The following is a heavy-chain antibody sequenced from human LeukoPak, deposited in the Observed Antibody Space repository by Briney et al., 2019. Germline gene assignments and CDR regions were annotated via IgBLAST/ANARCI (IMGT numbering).Heavy chain of an antibody. Sequence: ASVKVSGKASGYTFASYGISWLRQAPGQGLEWVGWVGAHSGNTKYAERVQGRASMTADTSTSTAYMELRSLRSDDTALYYCARVSCGYNCHYAMDVWGQGTTVTVSS. CDR1: GYTFASYG. V-gene: IGHV1-18*01. J-gene: IGHJ6*02. CDR3: ARVSCGYNCHYAMDV. CDR2: VGAHSGNT. D-gene: IGHD5-18*01.